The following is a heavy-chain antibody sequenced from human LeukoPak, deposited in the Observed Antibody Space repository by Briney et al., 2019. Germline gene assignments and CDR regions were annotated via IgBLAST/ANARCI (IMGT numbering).Heavy chain of an antibody. V-gene: IGHV4-59*01. Sequence: PSETLSLTCSVSGGSISSYYWSWIRQPPGKGLEWIGYNYNRGTTNYNPSLQSRVTISVDRSKNQFSLSLTSVTAADTAVYYCAREKASAGPHFEHWGRGILVSVSS. CDR1: GGSISSYY. D-gene: IGHD6-13*01. CDR2: NYNRGTT. J-gene: IGHJ5*02. CDR3: AREKASAGPHFEH.